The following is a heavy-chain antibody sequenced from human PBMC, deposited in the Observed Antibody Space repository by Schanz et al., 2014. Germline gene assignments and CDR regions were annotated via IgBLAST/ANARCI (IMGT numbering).Heavy chain of an antibody. Sequence: EVQLMESGGGLVKPGGSLRLSCAASGFTFSSYAMTWVRQAPGMGLEWVSAISGRDGSTYYADSVRGRFTISRDNAENTLFLQMNSLRAEDTAVYYCARGVIAAAGGEFDYWGQGTLVAVSA. CDR2: ISGRDGST. J-gene: IGHJ4*02. CDR3: ARGVIAAAGGEFDY. D-gene: IGHD6-13*01. CDR1: GFTFSSYA. V-gene: IGHV3-23*01.